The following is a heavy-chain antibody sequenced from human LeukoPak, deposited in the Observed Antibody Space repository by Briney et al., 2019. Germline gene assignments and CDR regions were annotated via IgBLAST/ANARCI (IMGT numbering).Heavy chain of an antibody. CDR1: GFTFSSYE. CDR3: ARSWFGSSSDY. D-gene: IGHD3-10*01. V-gene: IGHV3-48*03. Sequence: GGSLRRYCAASGFTFSSYEMNWVRQAPGKGLEWVSYISSSGSTIYYADSVKGRFTISRDNAKNSLYLQMNSLRAEDTAVYYCARSWFGSSSDYWGQGTLVTVSS. CDR2: ISSSGSTI. J-gene: IGHJ4*02.